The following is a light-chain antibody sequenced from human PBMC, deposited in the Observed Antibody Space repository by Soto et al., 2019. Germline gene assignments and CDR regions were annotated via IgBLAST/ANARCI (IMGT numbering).Light chain of an antibody. CDR2: GAS. CDR1: QSVSSN. J-gene: IGKJ1*01. V-gene: IGKV3-15*01. CDR3: QQYNNWPWT. Sequence: IVMTQSPATLSVSPGERATLSCRASQSVSSNLAWYQQKPGQAPRLLIYGASTRATGIPARFSGSGSGTEFNLTISSLQSEDFAVYYCQQYNNWPWTFGQGTKVDI.